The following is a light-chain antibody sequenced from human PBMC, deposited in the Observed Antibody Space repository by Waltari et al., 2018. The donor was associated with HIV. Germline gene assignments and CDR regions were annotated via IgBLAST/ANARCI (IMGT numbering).Light chain of an antibody. CDR2: WAA. CDR3: QQYYSTPYT. J-gene: IGKJ2*01. Sequence: DIVMTQSPDSLVVSLGERATINCKSSQSVLYSSTNKNYLAWFQQKPGQPPKLLISWAATRESGVPDRFSGSGSGTDFTLTISSLQSEDVAVYYCQQYYSTPYTFGQGTKLQIK. V-gene: IGKV4-1*01. CDR1: QSVLYSSTNKNY.